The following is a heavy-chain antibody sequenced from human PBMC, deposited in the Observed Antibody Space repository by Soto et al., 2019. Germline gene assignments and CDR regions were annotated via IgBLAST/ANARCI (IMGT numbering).Heavy chain of an antibody. Sequence: GGSLRLSXAASGFTFSSYGMHWVRQAPGKGLEWVAVISYDGSNKYYADSVKGRFTISRDNSKNTLYLQMNSLRAEDTAVYYCAKDLLNYGPGWFDPWGQGALVTVSS. CDR1: GFTFSSYG. CDR2: ISYDGSNK. D-gene: IGHD1-7*01. J-gene: IGHJ5*02. CDR3: AKDLLNYGPGWFDP. V-gene: IGHV3-30*18.